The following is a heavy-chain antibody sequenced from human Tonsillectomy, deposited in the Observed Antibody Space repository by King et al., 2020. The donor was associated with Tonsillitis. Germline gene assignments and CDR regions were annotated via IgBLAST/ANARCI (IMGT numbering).Heavy chain of an antibody. CDR3: ARESLGGFDI. CDR2: ISPTTNTK. V-gene: IGHV3-48*02. CDR1: GFIFSSYR. J-gene: IGHJ3*02. D-gene: IGHD1-26*01. Sequence: VQLVESGGGWVQPGGSLRVSCAASGFIFSSYRMNWVRQAPGKGLEWVSYISPTTNTKYYADSVKGRFTISRDKAKNSLYLQMNSLRDEDTAVYYCARESLGGFDIWGQGTMVTVSS.